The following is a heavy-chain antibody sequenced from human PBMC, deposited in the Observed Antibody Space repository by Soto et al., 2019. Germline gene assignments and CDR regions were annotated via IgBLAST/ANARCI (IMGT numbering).Heavy chain of an antibody. CDR1: GGSISSGGYY. Sequence: QVQLQESGPGLVKPSQTLSLTCTVSGGSISSGGYYWSWIRQHPGKGLEWIGYIYYSGSTYYNPSLKSRVTISVDPSKNQFSLKLSSVTAADTAVYYCARDSEYGGNYPMWFDPWGQGTLVTVSS. J-gene: IGHJ5*02. V-gene: IGHV4-31*03. CDR3: ARDSEYGGNYPMWFDP. D-gene: IGHD4-4*01. CDR2: IYYSGST.